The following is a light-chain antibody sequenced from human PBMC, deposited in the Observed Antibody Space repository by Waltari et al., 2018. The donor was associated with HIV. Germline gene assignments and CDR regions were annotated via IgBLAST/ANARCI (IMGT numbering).Light chain of an antibody. V-gene: IGLV2-14*03. CDR1: SDDIFDSIY. J-gene: IGLJ1*01. CDR2: DVS. CDR3: LSYSRVGTYI. Sequence: QSALTQPASVSGSPGQSVAISCTATSDDIFDSIYVSWYQHVPGKAPRLIIYDVSQRPSGISHRFSGSKSGAAASLMIFGLQPGDEGDYYCLSYSRVGTYIFGSGT.